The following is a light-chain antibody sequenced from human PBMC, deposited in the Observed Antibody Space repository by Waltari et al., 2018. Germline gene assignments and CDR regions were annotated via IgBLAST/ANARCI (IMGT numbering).Light chain of an antibody. CDR1: SRDIGGYKY. V-gene: IGLV2-14*01. CDR3: SSYMNSSLV. J-gene: IGLJ2*01. Sequence: QSALTQPASVSGSPGQSITIPCTGTSRDIGGYKYVSWDQQHPGQAPKLMIYVVSNRPSVVPNRVSGSKSGSTASLTISGRQSEDDADYYCSSYMNSSLVFGAGTKVTVL. CDR2: VVS.